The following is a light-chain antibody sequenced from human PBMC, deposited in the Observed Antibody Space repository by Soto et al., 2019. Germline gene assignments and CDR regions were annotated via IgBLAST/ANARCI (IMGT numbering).Light chain of an antibody. CDR2: GAS. V-gene: IGKV3-15*01. CDR3: QQYDIWPPSN. CDR1: QSVSSN. Sequence: EIVMTQSPDTLSVSPGERATLSCRASQSVSSNLAWYQQKPGQAPRLLIYGASTRATGIPARFSGSGSGTEFTLTISSLQSEDFAVYYCQQYDIWPPSNFGQGTRLEIK. J-gene: IGKJ5*01.